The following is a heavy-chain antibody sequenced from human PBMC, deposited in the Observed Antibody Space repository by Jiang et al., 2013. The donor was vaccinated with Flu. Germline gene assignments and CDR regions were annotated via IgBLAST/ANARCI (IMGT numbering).Heavy chain of an antibody. D-gene: IGHD2-15*01. CDR3: AHRGLVDAAPKLAEYFQH. CDR2: IYWDDDK. CDR1: GFSLSTSGVG. Sequence: PTQTLTLTCTFSGFSLSTSGVGVGWIRQPPGKALEWLALIYWDDDKRYSPSLKSRLTITKDTSKNQVVLTMTNMDPVDTATYYCAHRGLVDAAPKLAEYFQHWGQGTLVTVSS. V-gene: IGHV2-5*02. J-gene: IGHJ1*01.